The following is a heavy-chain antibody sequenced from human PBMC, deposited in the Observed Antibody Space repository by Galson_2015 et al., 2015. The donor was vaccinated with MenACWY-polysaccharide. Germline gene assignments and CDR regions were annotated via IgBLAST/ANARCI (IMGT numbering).Heavy chain of an antibody. CDR1: GYTFTNHF. J-gene: IGHJ2*01. CDR3: ASSSINYAYYSDL. Sequence: SVKVSCKASGYTFTNHFITWVRQAPGQGLEWMGWISGNDGDTDYAQKFQGRVTMTTDTSTSTVYMDLRSLKSDDTAIYYCASSSINYAYYSDLWGLGTLVTVPS. V-gene: IGHV1-18*01. D-gene: IGHD4-11*01. CDR2: ISGNDGDT.